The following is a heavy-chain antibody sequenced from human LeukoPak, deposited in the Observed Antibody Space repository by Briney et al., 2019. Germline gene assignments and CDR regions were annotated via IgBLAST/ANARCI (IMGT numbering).Heavy chain of an antibody. CDR2: IYSGGST. CDR1: GVTVISNH. V-gene: IGHV3-53*01. D-gene: IGHD4-17*01. Sequence: VGSLRLSCAVSGVTVISNHMSWGRQAPGKGLEWGSVIYSGGSTDYADSVKGRFTISRDNSKNTVYIQMNSLRAEDTAVYSCARDSSYGDYTRFDYWGQGTLVTVSS. CDR3: ARDSSYGDYTRFDY. J-gene: IGHJ4*02.